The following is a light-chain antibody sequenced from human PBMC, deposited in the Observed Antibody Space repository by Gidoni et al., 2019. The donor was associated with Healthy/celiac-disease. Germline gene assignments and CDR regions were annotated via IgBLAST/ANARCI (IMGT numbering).Light chain of an antibody. J-gene: IGKJ5*01. CDR1: QSVSNY. Sequence: EIVLTQSPATLSLSPGERATLSCRASQSVSNYLGWYQQKPGQAPRLLIYDASNRATGIPARFSGSGSGTDFTLTISSLEPEDFAVYYCQQRSSLXQXTRLEIK. CDR3: QQRSS. V-gene: IGKV3-11*01. CDR2: DAS.